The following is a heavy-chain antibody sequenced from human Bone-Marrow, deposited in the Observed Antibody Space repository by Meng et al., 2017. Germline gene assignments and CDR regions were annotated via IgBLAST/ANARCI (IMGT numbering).Heavy chain of an antibody. J-gene: IGHJ4*02. CDR1: GGSISSGGYY. Sequence: QGQLQESGPRLVKPSQTLSLTCTVSGGSISSGGYYWSWIRQHPGKGLEWIGYIYYSGSTNYNPSLKSRVTISVDTSKNQFSLKLSSVTAADTAVYYCARGSWLQLWLQDYWGQGTLVTVSS. CDR2: IYYSGST. V-gene: IGHV4-31*03. D-gene: IGHD5-18*01. CDR3: ARGSWLQLWLQDY.